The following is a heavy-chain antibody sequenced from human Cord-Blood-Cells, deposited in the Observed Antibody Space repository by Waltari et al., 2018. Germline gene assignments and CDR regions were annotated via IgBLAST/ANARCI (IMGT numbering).Heavy chain of an antibody. J-gene: IGHJ4*02. D-gene: IGHD6-6*01. Sequence: QLQLQESGPGLVKPSETLSLTCTVSGGSISSSSYYWGWCRQPPGKGLEWIGSIYYSGSTYYNPSLKSRVTISVDTSKNQFSLKLSSVTAADTAVYYCARHGYSSSSYYFDYWGQGTLVTVSS. CDR1: GGSISSSSYY. CDR3: ARHGYSSSSYYFDY. CDR2: IYYSGST. V-gene: IGHV4-39*01.